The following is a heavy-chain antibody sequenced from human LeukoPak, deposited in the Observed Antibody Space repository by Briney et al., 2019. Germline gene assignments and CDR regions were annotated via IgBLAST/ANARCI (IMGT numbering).Heavy chain of an antibody. D-gene: IGHD3-10*01. Sequence: GASVKVSCKASGYTFTGYYMHWVRQAPGQGLEWMGWINPNSGGTNYAQKFQGWVTMTRDTSISTAYMEPSRLRSDDTAVYYCARESRPRTYYGSGSYYKLDYYGMDVWGQGTTVTVSS. CDR1: GYTFTGYY. CDR2: INPNSGGT. CDR3: ARESRPRTYYGSGSYYKLDYYGMDV. V-gene: IGHV1-2*04. J-gene: IGHJ6*02.